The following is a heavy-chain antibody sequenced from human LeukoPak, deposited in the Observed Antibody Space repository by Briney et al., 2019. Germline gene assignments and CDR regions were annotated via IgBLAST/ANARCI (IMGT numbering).Heavy chain of an antibody. V-gene: IGHV4-59*08. CDR3: ARRNYLYSGSYYYYYGMDV. CDR1: GGSISSYY. CDR2: IYYSGST. D-gene: IGHD1-26*01. J-gene: IGHJ6*02. Sequence: SETLSLTCTVSGGSISSYYWSWIRQPPGKGLEWIGYIYYSGSTNYNPSLKSRVTISVDTSKNQFSLKLSSVTAADTAVYYCARRNYLYSGSYYYYYGMDVWGQGTTVTVSS.